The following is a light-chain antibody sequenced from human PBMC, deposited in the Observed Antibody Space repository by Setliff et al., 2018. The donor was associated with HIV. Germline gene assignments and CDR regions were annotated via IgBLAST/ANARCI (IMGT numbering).Light chain of an antibody. CDR3: CSYASSSLSYV. CDR1: SSDVGGYDY. CDR2: EVS. J-gene: IGLJ1*01. V-gene: IGLV2-14*03. Sequence: QSVLTQPASVSGSPGQSITISCTGRSSDVGGYDYVSWHQQYPGKAPKLMIYEVSKRPSGVSDRFSGSKSGNTASLTISGLQAEDEADYYCCSYASSSLSYVFGAGTKVTVL.